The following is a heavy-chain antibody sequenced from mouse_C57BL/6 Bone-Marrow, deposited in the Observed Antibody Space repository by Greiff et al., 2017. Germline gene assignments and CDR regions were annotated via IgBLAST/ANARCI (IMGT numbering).Heavy chain of an antibody. CDR1: GYSFTDYN. J-gene: IGHJ1*03. CDR2: INPNYGTT. Sequence: EVKLKQSGPELVKPGASVKISCKASGYSFTDYNMNWVKQSNGKSLEWIGVINPNYGTTSYNQKFKGKATLTVDQSSSTAYMQLNSLTSEDSAVYYCARLGYYYGSSYVWYFDVWGTGTTVTVSS. V-gene: IGHV1-39*01. CDR3: ARLGYYYGSSYVWYFDV. D-gene: IGHD1-1*01.